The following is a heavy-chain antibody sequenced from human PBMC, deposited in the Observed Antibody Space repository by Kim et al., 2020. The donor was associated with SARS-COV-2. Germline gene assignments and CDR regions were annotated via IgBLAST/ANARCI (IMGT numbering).Heavy chain of an antibody. CDR2: IIPIFGTA. V-gene: IGHV1-69*13. D-gene: IGHD5-18*01. J-gene: IGHJ6*02. CDR1: GGTFSSYA. Sequence: SVKVSCKASGGTFSSYAISWVRQAPGQGLEWMGGIIPIFGTANYAQKFQGRVTITADESTSTAYMELSSLRSEDTAVYYCARGTAYGYVGYYYYCGMDVWGQGTTVTVSS. CDR3: ARGTAYGYVGYYYYCGMDV.